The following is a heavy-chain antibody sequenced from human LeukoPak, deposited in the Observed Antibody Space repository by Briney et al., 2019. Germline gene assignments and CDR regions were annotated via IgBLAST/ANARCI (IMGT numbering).Heavy chain of an antibody. CDR1: GHSISSGYY. CDR3: ARHGFGYSSSSRVDY. V-gene: IGHV4-38-2*01. D-gene: IGHD6-6*01. Sequence: SETLSLTCAVSGHSISSGYYWGWIRQPPGKGLEWIGSIYHSGSTYYNPSLKSRVTISVDTSKNQFSLKLSSVTAADTAVYYCARHGFGYSSSSRVDYWGQGTLVTVSS. CDR2: IYHSGST. J-gene: IGHJ4*02.